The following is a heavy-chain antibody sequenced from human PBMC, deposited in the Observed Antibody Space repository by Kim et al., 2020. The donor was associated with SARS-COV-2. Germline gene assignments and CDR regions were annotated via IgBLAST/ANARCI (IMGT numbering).Heavy chain of an antibody. Sequence: GGSLRLSCAASGFTFSSYAINWVRQAPGKGLEWVSSISSDSKYIYYADSVKGRFTISRDNAKNSVLLQMNNLRDEDTAVYYCVRVLVTTVATYDFWGQGT. D-gene: IGHD4-17*01. CDR3: VRVLVTTVATYDF. CDR2: ISSDSKYI. CDR1: GFTFSSYA. J-gene: IGHJ4*02. V-gene: IGHV3-21*01.